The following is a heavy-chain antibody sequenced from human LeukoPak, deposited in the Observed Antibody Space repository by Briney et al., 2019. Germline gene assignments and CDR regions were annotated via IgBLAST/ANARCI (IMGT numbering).Heavy chain of an antibody. D-gene: IGHD6-19*01. CDR2: IKGDGSEK. CDR1: GLTFSGYW. Sequence: AGGSLRLSCAASGLTFSGYWMTWVRQAPGKGLECVANIKGDGSEKNYVDSVKGRFTISRDNSKNSLYLQMNSLRVEDTAVYYCVRQAGVSWGQGTLVTVSS. CDR3: VRQAGVS. V-gene: IGHV3-7*01. J-gene: IGHJ5*02.